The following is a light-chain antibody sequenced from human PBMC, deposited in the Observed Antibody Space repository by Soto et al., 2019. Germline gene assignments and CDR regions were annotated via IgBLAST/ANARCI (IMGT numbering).Light chain of an antibody. Sequence: DIPMTQSPSTLSASVGDRVTITCRTSQSISSWLAWYQQKPGKAPNLLIYKASSLQSGVPSRFSGSGSGTEFTLTISSLQPDDFATYYCQQYDSYLFTFGPGTKVDIK. J-gene: IGKJ3*01. CDR1: QSISSW. V-gene: IGKV1-5*03. CDR3: QQYDSYLFT. CDR2: KAS.